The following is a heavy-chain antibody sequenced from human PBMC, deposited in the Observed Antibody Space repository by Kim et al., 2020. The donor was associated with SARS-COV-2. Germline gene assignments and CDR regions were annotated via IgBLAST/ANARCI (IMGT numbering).Heavy chain of an antibody. J-gene: IGHJ4*02. CDR2: FDPEDGET. CDR3: ATGCAIWFGELFSFDY. CDR1: GYTLTELS. Sequence: ASVKVSCKVSGYTLTELSMHWVRQAPGKGLEWMGGFDPEDGETIYAQKFQGRVTMTEDTSTDTAYMELSSLRSEDTAVYYCATGCAIWFGELFSFDYWGQGTLVTVSS. D-gene: IGHD3-10*01. V-gene: IGHV1-24*01.